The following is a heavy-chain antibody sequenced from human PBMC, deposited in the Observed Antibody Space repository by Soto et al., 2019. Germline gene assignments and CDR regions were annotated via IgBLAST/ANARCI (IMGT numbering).Heavy chain of an antibody. CDR1: GFIFTDYW. Sequence: EVQLVESGGGLVQPGGSLRLSCGASGFIFTDYWIHWVRQAPGKGLVWVSRIKSDESTTNYADSVWGRLTISRDNAKNTVYLQINSLRAEDTAVYYCARGARNYYYFDYWGQGTLVTVSS. J-gene: IGHJ4*02. D-gene: IGHD3-10*01. CDR3: ARGARNYYYFDY. CDR2: IKSDESTT. V-gene: IGHV3-74*01.